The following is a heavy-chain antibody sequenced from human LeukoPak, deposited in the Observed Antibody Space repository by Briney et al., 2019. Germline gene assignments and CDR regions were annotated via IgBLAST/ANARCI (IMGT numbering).Heavy chain of an antibody. CDR3: ATDLGYYYGSGSYPY. V-gene: IGHV1-18*01. J-gene: IGHJ4*02. Sequence: ASVKVSCRASGYSFTSYGINWVRQAPGQGLEWMGWISASNGNTNSAQRFQGRVTMTEDTSTDTAYMELSSLRSEDTAVYYCATDLGYYYGSGSYPYWGQGTLVTVSS. CDR2: ISASNGNT. D-gene: IGHD3-10*01. CDR1: GYSFTSYG.